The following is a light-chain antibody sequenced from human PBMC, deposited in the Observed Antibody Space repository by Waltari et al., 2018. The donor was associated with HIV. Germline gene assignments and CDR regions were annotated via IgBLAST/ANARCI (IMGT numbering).Light chain of an antibody. J-gene: IGKJ3*01. CDR1: ENIGNN. Sequence: DIEMTQSPSSLSASVGDGVTITCRTSENIGNNLNWYQQKKGKAPNLLIYGSFTLQSGAPSSFSGSGFGKEFTLTISSLQPEDFATYYCQQSYSIPLTFGPGTKVDIK. V-gene: IGKV1-39*01. CDR3: QQSYSIPLT. CDR2: GSF.